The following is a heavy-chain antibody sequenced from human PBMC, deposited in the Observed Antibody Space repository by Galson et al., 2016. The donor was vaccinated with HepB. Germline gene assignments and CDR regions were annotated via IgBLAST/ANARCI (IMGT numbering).Heavy chain of an antibody. V-gene: IGHV3-23*01. D-gene: IGHD3-3*01. CDR1: GFTFSTYA. J-gene: IGHJ5*01. Sequence: SLRLSCAASGFTFSTYAMNWVRQAPGKGLEWVSAITGSGGRTYYADSVKGRFTISRDNSKNTLFLQMNSLRVEDTAIYYCAKDPDVLETYSADSWGQGTLVTVSS. CDR3: AKDPDVLETYSADS. CDR2: ITGSGGRT.